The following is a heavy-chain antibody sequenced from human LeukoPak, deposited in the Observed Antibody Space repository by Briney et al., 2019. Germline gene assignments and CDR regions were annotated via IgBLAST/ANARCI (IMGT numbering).Heavy chain of an antibody. CDR3: ARVKAPYYDFWSGHFDY. V-gene: IGHV3-20*04. J-gene: IGHJ4*02. CDR2: INWNGGST. D-gene: IGHD3-3*01. CDR1: GFTFDDYG. Sequence: PGGSLRLSCAASGFTFDDYGMSWVRQAPGKGLEWVSGINWNGGSTGYADSVKGRFTISRDNAKNSLYLQMNSLRAEDTALYYCARVKAPYYDFWSGHFDYWGQGTLVTVSS.